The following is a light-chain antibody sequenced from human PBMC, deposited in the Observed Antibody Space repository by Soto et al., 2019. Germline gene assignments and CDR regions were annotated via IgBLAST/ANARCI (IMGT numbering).Light chain of an antibody. Sequence: QSVLAQPASVSGFPGQSITISCTGTSGFVGSFSLVSWYQPHPGKAPKVMISEGHRRPSGVPDRCSGSTSVNSASLTISGLQADDEADYYCCLYIGATTYVFGTGTKVTVL. V-gene: IGLV2-23*01. CDR1: SGFVGSFSL. CDR2: EGH. CDR3: CLYIGATTYV. J-gene: IGLJ1*01.